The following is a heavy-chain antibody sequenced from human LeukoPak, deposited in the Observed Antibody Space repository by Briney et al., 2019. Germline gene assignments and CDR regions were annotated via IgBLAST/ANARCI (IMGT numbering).Heavy chain of an antibody. Sequence: GGSLRLSCAASGFTYSSYGMHWVRQAPGKGLQWVAFVRYDGSNKYYADSVKGRFTISRDNSKNTLYLQMNSLRAEDTAVYYCAKDQHVVPAAIDAFDIWGQGTMVTVSS. D-gene: IGHD2-2*02. V-gene: IGHV3-30*02. J-gene: IGHJ3*02. CDR2: VRYDGSNK. CDR3: AKDQHVVPAAIDAFDI. CDR1: GFTYSSYG.